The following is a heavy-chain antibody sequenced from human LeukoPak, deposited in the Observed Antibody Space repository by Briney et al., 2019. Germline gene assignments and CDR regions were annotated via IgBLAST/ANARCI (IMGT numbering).Heavy chain of an antibody. D-gene: IGHD3-9*01. CDR1: GFTFSNYW. Sequence: GGSLRLSCAASGFTFSNYWMTWVRQAPGKGLEWVASIKQDGSEKYYVDSVKGRFTFSRDNAKNSLYLQMDSLRAEDTAVYYCARDRGLRYFDSFDFWGQGTRVTVSS. J-gene: IGHJ4*02. CDR3: ARDRGLRYFDSFDF. CDR2: IKQDGSEK. V-gene: IGHV3-7*03.